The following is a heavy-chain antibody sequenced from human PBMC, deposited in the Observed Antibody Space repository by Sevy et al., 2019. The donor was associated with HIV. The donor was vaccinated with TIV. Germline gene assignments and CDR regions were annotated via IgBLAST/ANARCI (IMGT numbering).Heavy chain of an antibody. CDR1: GFTFSNAW. D-gene: IGHD3-9*01. Sequence: GGSLRLSYAASGFTFSNAWMSWVRQAPGKGLEWVGRIKSKTDGGTTDYAAPVKGRFTISRDDSKNTLYLQMNSLKTEDTAVYYCTTKKTGDFDWFGSGLYYFDYWGQGTLVTVSS. V-gene: IGHV3-15*01. CDR2: IKSKTDGGTT. J-gene: IGHJ4*02. CDR3: TTKKTGDFDWFGSGLYYFDY.